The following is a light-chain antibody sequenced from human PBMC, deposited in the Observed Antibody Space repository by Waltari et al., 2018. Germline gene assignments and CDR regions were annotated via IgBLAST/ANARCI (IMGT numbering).Light chain of an antibody. Sequence: SSELTQGPDVSVALGQTVQITCQGDSLRTSYASWYQVKPGQAPVLVLFGKEKRPSGIPDRISGYSSGTTSSLTITGAQAEDEADYYCHSRKGSDNQVVFGGGTKLTVL. CDR1: SLRTSY. V-gene: IGLV3-19*01. J-gene: IGLJ3*02. CDR3: HSRKGSDNQVV. CDR2: GKE.